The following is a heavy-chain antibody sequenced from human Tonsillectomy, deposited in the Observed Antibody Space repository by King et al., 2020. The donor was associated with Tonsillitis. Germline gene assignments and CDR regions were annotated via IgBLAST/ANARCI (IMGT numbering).Heavy chain of an antibody. CDR3: ARDMHGSIPTFDAFNI. V-gene: IGHV1-18*04. CDR1: GYTFTSHG. CDR2: ISAYNGDT. J-gene: IGHJ3*02. D-gene: IGHD2-2*01. Sequence: FQLVQSGAEVKKPGASVTVSCKASGYTFTSHGISWLRQAPGKGLEWMGWISAYNGDTNYAQRLQGRVTMTRDTSTSTSYMELRSLRSDDTAVYYCARDMHGSIPTFDAFNICGQGKMVTVSS.